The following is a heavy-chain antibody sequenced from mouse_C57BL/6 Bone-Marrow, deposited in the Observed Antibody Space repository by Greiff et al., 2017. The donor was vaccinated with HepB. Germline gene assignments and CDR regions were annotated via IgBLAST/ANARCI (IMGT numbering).Heavy chain of an antibody. CDR2: INPNNGGT. Sequence: EVQLQQSGPELVKPGASVKISCKASGYTFTDYYMNWVKQSHGKSLEWIGDINPNNGGTSYNQKFKGKATLTVDKSSSTAYMELRSLTSEDAAVYYCAREGGVLLRDWGQDTTLTVSS. CDR3: AREGGVLLRD. J-gene: IGHJ2*01. D-gene: IGHD1-1*01. V-gene: IGHV1-26*01. CDR1: GYTFTDYY.